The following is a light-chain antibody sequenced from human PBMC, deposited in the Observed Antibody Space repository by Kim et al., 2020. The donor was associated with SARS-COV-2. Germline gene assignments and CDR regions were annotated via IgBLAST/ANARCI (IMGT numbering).Light chain of an antibody. CDR1: SSDVGGYNY. V-gene: IGLV2-14*04. J-gene: IGLJ3*02. CDR2: DVS. CDR3: SSYTSSSTRV. Sequence: QSITLSCTGTSSDVGGYNYVTWYQQHPDKAPKLMIYDVSKRPSGVSNRFSGSKSGNTASLTISGLQAEDEADYYCSSYTSSSTRVFGGGTKLTVL.